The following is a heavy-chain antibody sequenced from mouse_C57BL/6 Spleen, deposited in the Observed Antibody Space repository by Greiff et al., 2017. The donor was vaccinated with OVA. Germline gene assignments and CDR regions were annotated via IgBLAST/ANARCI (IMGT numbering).Heavy chain of an antibody. D-gene: IGHD2-4*01. V-gene: IGHV1-26*01. Sequence: LQQSGPELVKPGASVKISCKASGYTFTDYYMNWVKQSHGKSLEWIGDINPNNGGTSYNQKFKGKATLTVDKSSSTAYMQLSSLTSEDSAVYYCARGAMITTDAMDYWGQGTSVTVSS. CDR3: ARGAMITTDAMDY. CDR1: GYTFTDYY. CDR2: INPNNGGT. J-gene: IGHJ4*01.